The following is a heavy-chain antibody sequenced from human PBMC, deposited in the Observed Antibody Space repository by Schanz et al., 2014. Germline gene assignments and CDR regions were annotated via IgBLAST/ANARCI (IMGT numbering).Heavy chain of an antibody. D-gene: IGHD3-10*01. CDR3: ARVSMEFERGKSYYYYMDV. V-gene: IGHV3-9*01. J-gene: IGHJ6*03. CDR1: GFRFDDYA. CDR2: MSWNAGSL. Sequence: EVQLVESGGGLVQPGRSLRLSCVASGFRFDDYAMHWVRQAPGKGLEWVSGMSWNAGSLGYGDSVKGRFTISRDNAKNSLFLQMNSLRAEDTAVYYCARVSMEFERGKSYYYYMDVWGRGTTVTVSS.